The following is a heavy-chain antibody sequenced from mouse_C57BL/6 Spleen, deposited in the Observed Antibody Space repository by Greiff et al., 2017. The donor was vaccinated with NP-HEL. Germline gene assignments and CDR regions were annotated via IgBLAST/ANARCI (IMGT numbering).Heavy chain of an antibody. J-gene: IGHJ4*01. V-gene: IGHV5-17*01. Sequence: DVKLVESGGGLVKPGGSLKLSCAASGFTFSDYGMHWVRQAPEKGLEWVAYISSGSSTIYYADTVKGRFTISRDNAKNTLFLQMTSLRSEDTAMYYCARRIYGNYERGAMDYWGQGTSVTVSS. CDR2: ISSGSSTI. CDR1: GFTFSDYG. D-gene: IGHD2-1*01. CDR3: ARRIYGNYERGAMDY.